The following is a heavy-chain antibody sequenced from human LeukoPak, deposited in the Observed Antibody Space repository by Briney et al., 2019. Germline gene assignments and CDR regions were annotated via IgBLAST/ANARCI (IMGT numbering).Heavy chain of an antibody. CDR1: GFTFSSYA. V-gene: IGHV3-23*01. J-gene: IGHJ4*02. CDR3: AKAPILTGYLAYFDY. D-gene: IGHD3-9*01. CDR2: ISGSGGST. Sequence: GGSLRLSCAASGFTFSSYAMSWVRQAPGKGLEWVSAISGSGGSTYYADSVKGRFTISRDNSKNTLYLQMNSLRAEDTAVYYCAKAPILTGYLAYFDYWGREPWSPSPQ.